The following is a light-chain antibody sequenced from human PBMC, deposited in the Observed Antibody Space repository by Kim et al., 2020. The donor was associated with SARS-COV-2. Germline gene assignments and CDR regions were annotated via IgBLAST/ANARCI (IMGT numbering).Light chain of an antibody. J-gene: IGKJ5*01. CDR1: QRVASTF. CDR3: QQYDTASIT. Sequence: SPGERDTLSCRASQRVASTFLAWYQQKPGQAPWLLIYGASRRATGIPDRFSGSGSRTDFTLTISRLAPEDFAVYYCQQYDTASITFGQGTRLEIK. CDR2: GAS. V-gene: IGKV3-20*01.